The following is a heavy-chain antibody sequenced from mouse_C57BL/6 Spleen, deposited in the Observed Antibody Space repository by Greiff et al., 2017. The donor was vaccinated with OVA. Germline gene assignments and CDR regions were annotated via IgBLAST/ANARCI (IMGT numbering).Heavy chain of an antibody. CDR2: IRNKANGYTT. CDR3: ARYYYGSSSFDY. D-gene: IGHD1-1*01. Sequence: DVKLVESGGGLVQPGGSLSLSCAASGFTFTDYYMSWVRQPPGKALEWLGFIRNKANGYTTEYSASVKGRFTISRDNSQSILYLQMNALRAEDSATYYCARYYYGSSSFDYWGQGTTLTVSS. CDR1: GFTFTDYY. J-gene: IGHJ2*01. V-gene: IGHV7-3*01.